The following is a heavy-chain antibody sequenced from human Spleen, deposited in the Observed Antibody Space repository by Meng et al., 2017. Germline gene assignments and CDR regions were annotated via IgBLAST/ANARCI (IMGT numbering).Heavy chain of an antibody. Sequence: QVQLVQCGAEVKKPGASVKVSCKPSGYNFPDYYIHWVRRAPGQGLEWMGRINPKSGDTHYAQKFQARVTMTGDTSISTAYMELSGLRSDDTAMYYCARDEDISAAGKLFGDYWAQGTLVTVSS. V-gene: IGHV1-2*06. CDR2: INPKSGDT. J-gene: IGHJ4*02. CDR3: ARDEDISAAGKLFGDY. D-gene: IGHD6-25*01. CDR1: GYNFPDYY.